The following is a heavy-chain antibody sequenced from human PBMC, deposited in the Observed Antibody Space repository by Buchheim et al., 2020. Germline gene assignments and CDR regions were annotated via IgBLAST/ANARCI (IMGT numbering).Heavy chain of an antibody. J-gene: IGHJ5*02. CDR3: ARSRIMITFGGVIVIDWFDP. Sequence: QVQLQESGPGLVKPSQTLSLTCTVSGGSISSGGYYWSWIRQHPGKGLEWIGYIYYSGSTYYNPSLKSRVTISVDTSTNQFSLKLSSVTAADTAVYYCARSRIMITFGGVIVIDWFDPWGQGTL. CDR1: GGSISSGGYY. CDR2: IYYSGST. V-gene: IGHV4-31*03. D-gene: IGHD3-16*02.